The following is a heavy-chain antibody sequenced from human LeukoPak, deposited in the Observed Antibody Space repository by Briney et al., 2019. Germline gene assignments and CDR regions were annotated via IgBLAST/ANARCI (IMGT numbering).Heavy chain of an antibody. D-gene: IGHD2-2*01. V-gene: IGHV3-23*01. J-gene: IGHJ4*02. Sequence: GGSLRLSCAASGFTFSSYAMSWVRQAPGKGLEWVSAISDSGSSPYYADSVRGRFTISRGNSKNTLHLQMNSLSAGDTAVYYCAKDSGPWGYCTTTSCYFAYWGQGALVTVSS. CDR3: AKDSGPWGYCTTTSCYFAY. CDR1: GFTFSSYA. CDR2: ISDSGSSP.